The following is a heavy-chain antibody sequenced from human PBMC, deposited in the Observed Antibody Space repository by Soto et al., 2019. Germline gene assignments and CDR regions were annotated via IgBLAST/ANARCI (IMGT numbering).Heavy chain of an antibody. Sequence: SETLSLTCTVSCGSISSYYWSWIRQPPGKGLEWIGYIYYSGSTNYNPSLKSRVTISVDTSKNQFSLKLSSVTAADTAVYYCARGREERLYYYYYYMDVWGKGTTVTVSS. CDR2: IYYSGST. CDR1: CGSISSYY. CDR3: ARGREERLYYYYYYMDV. D-gene: IGHD1-1*01. V-gene: IGHV4-59*01. J-gene: IGHJ6*03.